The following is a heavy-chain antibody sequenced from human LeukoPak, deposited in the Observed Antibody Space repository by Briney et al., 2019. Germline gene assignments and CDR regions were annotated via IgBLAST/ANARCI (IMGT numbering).Heavy chain of an antibody. V-gene: IGHV3-9*01. J-gene: IGHJ4*02. D-gene: IGHD3/OR15-3a*01. CDR2: ISWNSGSI. CDR3: AKDPGTGHFDY. Sequence: GGSLRLSCAASGFTFDDYAMHWVRQALGKGLEWVSGISWNSGSIGYADSVKGRFTISRDNAKNSLYLQMNSLRAEDTALYYCAKDPGTGHFDYWGQGTLVTVSS. CDR1: GFTFDDYA.